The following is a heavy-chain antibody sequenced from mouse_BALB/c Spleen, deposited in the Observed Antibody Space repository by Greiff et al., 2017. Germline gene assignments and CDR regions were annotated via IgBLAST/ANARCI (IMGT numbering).Heavy chain of an antibody. CDR3: ARGGEVRTFAY. D-gene: IGHD2-14*01. J-gene: IGHJ3*01. CDR2: ISSGGST. Sequence: EVKLMESGGGLVKPGGSLKLSCAASGFTFSSYAMSWVRQTPEKRLEWVASISSGGSTYYPDSVKGRFTISRDNARNILYLQMSSLRSEDTAMYYCARGGEVRTFAYWGQGTLVTVSA. CDR1: GFTFSSYA. V-gene: IGHV5-6-5*01.